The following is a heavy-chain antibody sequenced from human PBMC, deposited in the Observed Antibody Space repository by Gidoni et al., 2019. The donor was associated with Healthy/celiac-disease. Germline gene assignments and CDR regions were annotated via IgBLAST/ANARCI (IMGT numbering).Heavy chain of an antibody. V-gene: IGHV4-39*07. Sequence: QLQLQESGPGLVKPSETLSLTCPVSGGSISSSSYYWGWIRQPPGKGLEWIGSIYYSGSTYYNPSLKSRVTISVDTSKNQFSLKLSSVTAADTAVYYCAREGVSRNIDYWGQGTLVTVSS. J-gene: IGHJ4*02. CDR2: IYYSGST. D-gene: IGHD6-13*01. CDR1: GGSISSSSYY. CDR3: AREGVSRNIDY.